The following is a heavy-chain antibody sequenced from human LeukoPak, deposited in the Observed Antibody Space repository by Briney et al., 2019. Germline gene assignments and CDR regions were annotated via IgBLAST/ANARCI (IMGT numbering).Heavy chain of an antibody. CDR2: INHSGST. CDR1: GGSFSGYY. D-gene: IGHD1-1*01. Sequence: SETLSLTCAVYGGSFSGYYWTWIRQPPGKGLEWIGEINHSGSTNYNPSLKSRVTISVDTSKNQFSLKLSSVTAADTAVYYCARGPLVTTANWFDPWGQGTLVTVSS. V-gene: IGHV4-34*01. CDR3: ARGPLVTTANWFDP. J-gene: IGHJ5*02.